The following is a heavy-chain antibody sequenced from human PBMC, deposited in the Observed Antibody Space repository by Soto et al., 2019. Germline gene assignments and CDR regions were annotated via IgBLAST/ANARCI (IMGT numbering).Heavy chain of an antibody. D-gene: IGHD3-10*01. Sequence: GGSLRLSCAASGFTFSSYAMSWVRQAPGKGLEWVSAISGSGGSTYYADSVKGRFTISRDNSKNTLYLQMNSLRAEDTAVYYCAKGDGDYYGSGSYFDYWGQGTLVTVAS. CDR1: GFTFSSYA. CDR3: AKGDGDYYGSGSYFDY. CDR2: ISGSGGST. V-gene: IGHV3-23*01. J-gene: IGHJ4*02.